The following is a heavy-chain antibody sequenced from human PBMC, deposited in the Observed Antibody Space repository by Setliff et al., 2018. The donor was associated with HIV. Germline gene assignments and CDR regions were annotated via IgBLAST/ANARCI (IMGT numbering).Heavy chain of an antibody. CDR2: IYYSGST. J-gene: IGHJ4*02. CDR1: GGSISSHY. V-gene: IGHV4-59*08. CDR3: ARGGSYSRH. D-gene: IGHD1-26*01. Sequence: PSETLSLTCTVSGGSISSHYWSWIRQPPGKGLEWIGSIYYSGSTNYNPSLKSRVTISVDTSKNQFSLKLSSVTAADTAVYYCARGGSYSRHWGQGTLVTVSS.